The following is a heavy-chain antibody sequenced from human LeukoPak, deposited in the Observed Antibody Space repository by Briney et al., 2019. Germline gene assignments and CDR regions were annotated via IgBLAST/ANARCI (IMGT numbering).Heavy chain of an antibody. V-gene: IGHV3-21*01. CDR3: ARDGGSAWFFRY. Sequence: GGSLRLSCAASGFTFSSYAMSWVRQAPGKGLEWVSFIYSDNTHYSDSVKGRFTISRDNAKNSLYLQMNSLRAEDTAVYYCARDGGSAWFFRYWGQGTLVTVSS. D-gene: IGHD6-19*01. CDR2: IYSDNT. J-gene: IGHJ4*02. CDR1: GFTFSSYA.